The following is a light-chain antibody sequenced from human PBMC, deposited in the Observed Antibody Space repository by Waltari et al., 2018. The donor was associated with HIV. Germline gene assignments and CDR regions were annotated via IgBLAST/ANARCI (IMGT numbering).Light chain of an antibody. CDR2: DVP. CDR1: SSNIGANNY. Sequence: QSALTQPASVSGSPGQSITISCTGTSSNIGANNYVSWYQPHPGKAPKLIIYDVPKRPAGVSNRFSGSKSGNTASLTISGLQAEDEADYHCCSYAGSESSEVFGGGTKLTVL. V-gene: IGLV2-23*02. CDR3: CSYAGSESSEV. J-gene: IGLJ2*01.